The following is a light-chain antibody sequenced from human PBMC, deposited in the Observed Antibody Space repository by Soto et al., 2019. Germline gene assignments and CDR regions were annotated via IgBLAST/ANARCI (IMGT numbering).Light chain of an antibody. V-gene: IGKV3-15*01. J-gene: IGKJ5*01. Sequence: VMTQSHAALSVSPRHSAALTCMSCQTIVTNLAWYQQNPGQAPRLLIYDASTRATGVPARSDGSGSGTEFTLTISSLQSEDFAVYYCQQYNNWPITFGQGTRLEI. CDR3: QQYNNWPIT. CDR1: QTIVTN. CDR2: DAS.